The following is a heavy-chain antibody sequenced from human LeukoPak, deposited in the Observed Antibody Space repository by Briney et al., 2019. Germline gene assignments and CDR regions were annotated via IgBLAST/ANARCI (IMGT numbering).Heavy chain of an antibody. J-gene: IGHJ6*03. D-gene: IGHD6-13*01. CDR1: GGSISSYY. Sequence: SETLSLTCTVSGGSISSYYWSWIRQPPGKGLEWIGYIYYSGSTNYNPSLKSRVTISVDTSKNQFSLKLSSVTAADTAVYYCARRTHSSSWYYYYYYYMDVWGKGTTVTVSS. V-gene: IGHV4-59*01. CDR3: ARRTHSSSWYYYYYYYMDV. CDR2: IYYSGST.